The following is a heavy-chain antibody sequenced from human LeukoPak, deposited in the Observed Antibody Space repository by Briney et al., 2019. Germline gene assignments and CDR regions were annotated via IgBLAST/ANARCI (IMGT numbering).Heavy chain of an antibody. CDR2: ISGSGGST. CDR3: AKQSIMITFGGVIVDIDY. V-gene: IGHV3-23*01. Sequence: GGSLRLSCAASGFTYSSYAMSWVRQAPGKGLEWVSAISGSGGSTYYADSVKGRFTISRDISKNTLYLQMNSLIAEDTAVYYCAKQSIMITFGGVIVDIDYWGQGTRVTVSS. J-gene: IGHJ4*02. CDR1: GFTYSSYA. D-gene: IGHD3-16*02.